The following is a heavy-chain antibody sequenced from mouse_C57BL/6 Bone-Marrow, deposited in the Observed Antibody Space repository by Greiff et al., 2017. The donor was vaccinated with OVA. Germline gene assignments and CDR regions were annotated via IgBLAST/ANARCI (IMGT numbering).Heavy chain of an antibody. CDR3: AKNSRGYSAWFAY. CDR1: GFSLTSYG. V-gene: IGHV2-5*01. Sequence: QVHVKQSGPGLVQPSQSLSITCTVSGFSLTSYGVHWVRQSPGKGLEWLGVIWRGGSTDYNAAFMSRLSITKDNSKSQVFFNMNSLHSDDPAIYYCAKNSRGYSAWFAYWGQGTLVTVSA. J-gene: IGHJ3*01. CDR2: IWRGGST. D-gene: IGHD2-3*01.